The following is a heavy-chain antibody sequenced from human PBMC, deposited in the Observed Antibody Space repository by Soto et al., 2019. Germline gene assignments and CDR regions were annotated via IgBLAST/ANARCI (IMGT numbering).Heavy chain of an antibody. CDR1: GYTFTSYG. V-gene: IGHV1-18*01. Sequence: ASVKVSCKASGYTFTSYGISWVRQAPGQGLEWMGWISAYNGNTNYAQKLQGRVTMTTDSSTSTAYMELRSLRSDDTAVYYCASDVSMFSFGGVIVTYHWYFDLWGRGTLVTVSS. J-gene: IGHJ2*01. CDR2: ISAYNGNT. CDR3: ASDVSMFSFGGVIVTYHWYFDL. D-gene: IGHD3-16*02.